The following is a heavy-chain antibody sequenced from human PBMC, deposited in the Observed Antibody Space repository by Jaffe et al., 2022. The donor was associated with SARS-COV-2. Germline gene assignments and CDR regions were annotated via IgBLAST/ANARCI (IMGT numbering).Heavy chain of an antibody. Sequence: QVQLQQWGAGLLKPSETLSLTCAVYGGSFSGYYWSWIRQPPGKGLEWIGEINHSGSTNYNPSLKSRVTISVDTSKNQFSLKLSSVTAADTAVYYCARTSPDARYYYDSSGYHDYWGQGTLVTVSS. V-gene: IGHV4-34*01. D-gene: IGHD3-22*01. CDR2: INHSGST. CDR1: GGSFSGYY. J-gene: IGHJ4*02. CDR3: ARTSPDARYYYDSSGYHDY.